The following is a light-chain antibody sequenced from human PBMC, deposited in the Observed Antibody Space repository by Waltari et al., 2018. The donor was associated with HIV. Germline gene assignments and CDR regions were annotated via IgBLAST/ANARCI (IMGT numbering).Light chain of an antibody. V-gene: IGLV2-23*02. CDR1: SSDFGSHNL. CDR2: EVS. Sequence: QSALTQPASVSGSPGQSMTISCTGTSSDFGSHNLVSWYQQHPGKAPKLMIYEVSKRPSGVSNRFSGSNSGNTASLTISGLQAEDEADYYCCSYARTSTVVFGGGTKLTVL. CDR3: CSYARTSTVV. J-gene: IGLJ2*01.